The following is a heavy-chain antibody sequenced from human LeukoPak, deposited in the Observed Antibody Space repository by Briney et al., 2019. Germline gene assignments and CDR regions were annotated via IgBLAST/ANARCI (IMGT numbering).Heavy chain of an antibody. CDR1: GFTFSSYA. D-gene: IGHD5-18*01. V-gene: IGHV3-30*04. Sequence: SGRSLRLSCAASGFTFSSYAMRWVRQAPGKGLEWVAFILYDGSNKYYADSVKGRFPISRDNSKNTLYLQMNSLRAEETVVYYCARVAAPIMSVDIAMFFDYWGQGTLVTVSS. CDR3: ARVAAPIMSVDIAMFFDY. CDR2: ILYDGSNK. J-gene: IGHJ4*02.